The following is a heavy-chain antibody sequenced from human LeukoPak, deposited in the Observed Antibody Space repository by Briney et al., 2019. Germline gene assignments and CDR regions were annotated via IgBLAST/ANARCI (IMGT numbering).Heavy chain of an antibody. Sequence: SQTLSLTSALYDGSFSEYYWTCIRQPPGKGLEWVGEVNHIVSTNFNPSLKSRLTISVEASKNQFSLPLISVAAADTAVYYCARAYYGSGSFLECYYYMDVWGKGTTVTVSS. CDR3: ARAYYGSGSFLECYYYMDV. J-gene: IGHJ6*03. CDR2: VNHIVST. D-gene: IGHD3-10*01. CDR1: DGSFSEYY. V-gene: IGHV4-34*01.